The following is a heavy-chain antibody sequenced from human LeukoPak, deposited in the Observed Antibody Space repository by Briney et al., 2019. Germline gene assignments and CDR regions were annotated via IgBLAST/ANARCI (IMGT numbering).Heavy chain of an antibody. CDR2: INHSGST. CDR1: GGSFSGYY. Sequence: SETLSLTCAVYGGSFSGYYWSWIRQPPGKGLEWTGEINHSGSTNYNPSLKSRVTISVDTSKNQFSLKLSSVTAADTAVYYCARGRGIAVAGNFDYWGQGTLVTVSS. D-gene: IGHD6-19*01. J-gene: IGHJ4*02. CDR3: ARGRGIAVAGNFDY. V-gene: IGHV4-34*01.